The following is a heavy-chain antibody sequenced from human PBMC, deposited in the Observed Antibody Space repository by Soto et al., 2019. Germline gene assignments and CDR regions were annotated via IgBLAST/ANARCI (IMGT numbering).Heavy chain of an antibody. CDR2: ARNKANSYTT. CDR1: GFTFSDHH. J-gene: IGHJ4*02. CDR3: ASLMGTSFDL. D-gene: IGHD2-8*01. Sequence: EVQLVESGGGLVQPGGSLRLSCAASGFTFSDHHMDWVRQAPGKGLEWVGRARNKANSYTTAYAASVKGRFTISRDDSKNSLSLQMNSLKTEDRAVYFCASLMGTSFDLWGQGTLVTVSS. V-gene: IGHV3-72*01.